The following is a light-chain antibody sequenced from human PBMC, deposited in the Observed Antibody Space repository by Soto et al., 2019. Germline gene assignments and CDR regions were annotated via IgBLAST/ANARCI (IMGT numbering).Light chain of an antibody. CDR2: GAS. CDR3: QQSYSTLT. CDR1: QSVSNN. Sequence: EIVLTQSPATLSVSPGERAALSCRASQSVSNNLAWYQQKPGQPPRLLIFGASTRATGIPARFSGSGSEAEFALTISTLQTEDFAVYYCQQSYSTLTFGPGTKVVIK. V-gene: IGKV3D-15*01. J-gene: IGKJ3*01.